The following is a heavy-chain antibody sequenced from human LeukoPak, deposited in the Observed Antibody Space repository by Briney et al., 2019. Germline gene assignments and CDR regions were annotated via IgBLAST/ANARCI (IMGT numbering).Heavy chain of an antibody. CDR2: IYPGDSDT. D-gene: IGHD2-2*01. Sequence: GESLKISCKGSGYSFTTYWIGWVRQMPGKGLEWMGIIYPGDSDTRYTPSFQGQVTMSADKSINTAYLQWSSLKASDTAIYYCARRQGCSSTSCPPDYWGQGTLVTVSP. CDR3: ARRQGCSSTSCPPDY. CDR1: GYSFTTYW. V-gene: IGHV5-51*01. J-gene: IGHJ4*02.